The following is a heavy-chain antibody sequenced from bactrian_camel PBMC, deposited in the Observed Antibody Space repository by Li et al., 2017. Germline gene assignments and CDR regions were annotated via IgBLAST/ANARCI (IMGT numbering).Heavy chain of an antibody. J-gene: IGHJ7*01. CDR1: GHIDSTYC. CDR2: IDSDGRT. D-gene: IGHD1*01. V-gene: IGHV3S53*01. Sequence: QVQLVESGGGSVQEGGSLTLSCTPSGHIDSTYCMGWFRQAPGEEREPLAAIDSDGRTSVGDSVKGRFTISRDNAKNTVNLQMNSLKSEDTAVYYCARWGTAYSMDSWGKGTQVTVS.